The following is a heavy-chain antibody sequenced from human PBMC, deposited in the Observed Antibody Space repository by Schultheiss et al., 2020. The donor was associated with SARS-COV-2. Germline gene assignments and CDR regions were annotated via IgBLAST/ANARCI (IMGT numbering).Heavy chain of an antibody. V-gene: IGHV2-26*01. Sequence: GPTLVKPTQTLTLTCTFSGFSLSNARVGVSWIRQPPGKALEWLAHIFSNDEKSYSTSLNSRLAISKDTSKSQVVLTMTNMDPVDTATYYCAHRGHYNWNYYYFDYWGQGTLVTVSS. CDR1: GFSLSNARVG. D-gene: IGHD1-7*01. CDR3: AHRGHYNWNYYYFDY. J-gene: IGHJ4*02. CDR2: IFSNDEK.